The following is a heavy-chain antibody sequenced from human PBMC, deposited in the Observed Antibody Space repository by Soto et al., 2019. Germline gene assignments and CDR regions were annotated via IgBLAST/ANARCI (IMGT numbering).Heavy chain of an antibody. CDR3: ARDKITGLFDY. CDR2: INHSGST. CDR1: GGSFSGYS. V-gene: IGHV4-34*01. J-gene: IGHJ4*02. D-gene: IGHD2-8*02. Sequence: QVQLQQWGAGLLKPSETLSLTCAVYGGSFSGYSWTWIRQPPGTGLEGIGEINHSGSTNYNPSLKSRVTRSVATSKNQFSRRLTSVTAADTAVYYCARDKITGLFDYWGQGTLVTVSS.